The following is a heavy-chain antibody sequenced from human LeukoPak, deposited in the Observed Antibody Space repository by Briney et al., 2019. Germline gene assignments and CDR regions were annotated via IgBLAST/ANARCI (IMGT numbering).Heavy chain of an antibody. CDR3: ARDANYYGSGATIDY. V-gene: IGHV3-30-3*01. Sequence: PGGSLRLSCAASGFTFSRYAMSWVRQAPGKGLEWVAVISYDGSNKYYADSVKGRFTISRDNSKNTLYLQMNSLRAEDTAVYYCARDANYYGSGATIDYWGQGTLVTVSS. J-gene: IGHJ4*02. D-gene: IGHD3-10*01. CDR2: ISYDGSNK. CDR1: GFTFSRYA.